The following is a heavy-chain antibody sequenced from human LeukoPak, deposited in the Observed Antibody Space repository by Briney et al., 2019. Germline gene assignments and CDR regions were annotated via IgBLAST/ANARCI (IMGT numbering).Heavy chain of an antibody. J-gene: IGHJ6*03. CDR1: GYTFTSYD. D-gene: IGHD6-6*01. Sequence: ASVKVSCKASGYTFTSYDISWVRQAPGQGLEWMGWISAYNGNTNYAQKLQGRVTMTTDTSTSTAYMELRSLRSDDTAVYYCARIEKGYSSSSDSPYYYYMDVWGKGTTVTVSS. CDR2: ISAYNGNT. V-gene: IGHV1-18*01. CDR3: ARIEKGYSSSSDSPYYYYMDV.